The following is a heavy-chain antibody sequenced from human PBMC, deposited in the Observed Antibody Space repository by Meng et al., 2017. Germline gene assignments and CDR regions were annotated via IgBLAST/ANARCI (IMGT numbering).Heavy chain of an antibody. Sequence: QVELVSAGAEVKKPGATVKGSGKASGGTFSSYAISWVRQDPGQGLEWMGGIIPIFGTANYAQKFQGRVTITADESTSTAYMELSSLRSEDTAVYYCASYSSVRGIAYWGQGTLVTVSS. CDR2: IIPIFGTA. J-gene: IGHJ4*02. CDR3: ASYSSVRGIAY. V-gene: IGHV1-69*01. CDR1: GGTFSSYA. D-gene: IGHD3-10*01.